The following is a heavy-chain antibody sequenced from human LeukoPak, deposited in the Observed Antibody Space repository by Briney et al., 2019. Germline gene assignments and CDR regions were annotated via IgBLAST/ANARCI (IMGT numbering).Heavy chain of an antibody. CDR1: AFTFSIYW. CDR2: INTDGSGT. CDR3: ARVVPRGDYYGMDV. Sequence: GGSLRLSCAASAFTFSIYWMHWVRQAPGKGLVWVSRINTDGSGTIYADSVKGRFTISRDNAKNTLYLQMNSPRAEDTAVYYCARVVPRGDYYGMDVWGQGTTVTVSS. J-gene: IGHJ6*01. V-gene: IGHV3-74*01.